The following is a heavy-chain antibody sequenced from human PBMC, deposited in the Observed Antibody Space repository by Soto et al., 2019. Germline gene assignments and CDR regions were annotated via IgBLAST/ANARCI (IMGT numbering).Heavy chain of an antibody. D-gene: IGHD2-15*01. J-gene: IGHJ4*01. CDR3: AKERWVAASTTTLDY. CDR1: GFTFSSYA. V-gene: IGHV3-23*01. CDR2: ISGGTSST. Sequence: EVQLLESGGGLVQPGGSLRLSCAASGFTFSSYAMSWVRQAPGKGLEWVSAISGGTSSTYYTDSVKGRFTISRDNSKNTLYLQMKSMRAEDTAVYYCAKERWVAASTTTLDYWGHGTLVTVS.